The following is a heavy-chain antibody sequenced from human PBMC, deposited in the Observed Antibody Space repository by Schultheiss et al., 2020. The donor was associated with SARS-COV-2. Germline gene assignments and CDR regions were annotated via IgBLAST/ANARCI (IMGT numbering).Heavy chain of an antibody. J-gene: IGHJ5*02. CDR1: GGSISSYY. D-gene: IGHD2-2*01. V-gene: IGHV4-59*01. Sequence: SETLSLTCTVSGGSISSYYWSWIRQPPGKGLEWIGYIYYSGSTNYNPSLKSRVTISVDKSKNQFSLKLSSVTAADTAVYYCARGMGRPRSFVVVPAAQGRNWFDPWGQGTLVTVSS. CDR3: ARGMGRPRSFVVVPAAQGRNWFDP. CDR2: IYYSGST.